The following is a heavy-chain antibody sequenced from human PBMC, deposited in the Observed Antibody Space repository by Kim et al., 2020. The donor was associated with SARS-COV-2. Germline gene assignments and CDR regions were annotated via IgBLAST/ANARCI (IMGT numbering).Heavy chain of an antibody. V-gene: IGHV3-15*01. Sequence: GGSLRLSCAASGFTVTNAWMSWVRQGPGKGLEWVGRIKSKIEDDRTDYSAPVNGRFTISRDASRNTLFLQMNNLKTEYTAVYYCTTEALVMSEEYFQNWGQGTLVTVSS. CDR3: TTEALVMSEEYFQN. CDR2: IKSKIEDDRT. J-gene: IGHJ1*01. CDR1: GFTVTNAW. D-gene: IGHD3-16*01.